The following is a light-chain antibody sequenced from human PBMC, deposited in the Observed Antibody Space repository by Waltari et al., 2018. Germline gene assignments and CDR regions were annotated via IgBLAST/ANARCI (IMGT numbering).Light chain of an antibody. V-gene: IGKV1-5*03. CDR3: QQYNTYSTYT. J-gene: IGKJ2*01. CDR2: SKS. Sequence: DIQMTQSPSILSASVGDRVTITCRASQSIRNWLAWYQQKPGKAPKLLLYSKSNLETGVPSRFSGSGAGTEFSLTISSLQPDDFATYYCQQYNTYSTYTFGQGTKLEIK. CDR1: QSIRNW.